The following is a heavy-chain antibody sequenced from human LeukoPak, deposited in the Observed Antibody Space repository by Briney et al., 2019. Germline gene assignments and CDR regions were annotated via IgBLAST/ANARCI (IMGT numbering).Heavy chain of an antibody. V-gene: IGHV4-34*01. CDR1: GGSFSGYY. CDR3: GRGFSIVPAGIPDY. CDR2: ITHSGST. J-gene: IGHJ4*02. Sequence: SETLSLTCAVYGGSFSGYYWSWIRQPPGKGLEWIGEITHSGSTNYNPSLKSRVTISVDTSKNQFSLKLSSVTAEDTAVYYCGRGFSIVPAGIPDYWGLGTLVTVSS. D-gene: IGHD2-2*02.